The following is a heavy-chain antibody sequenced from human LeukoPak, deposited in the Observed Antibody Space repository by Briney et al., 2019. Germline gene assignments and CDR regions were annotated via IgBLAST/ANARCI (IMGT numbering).Heavy chain of an antibody. CDR1: GESFSGYY. D-gene: IGHD3-22*01. CDR3: ARDLLVRYYDSSGLIDY. CDR2: INHSGST. J-gene: IGHJ4*02. V-gene: IGHV4-34*01. Sequence: SETLSLTCAVYGESFSGYYWSWIRQPPGKGLEWIGEINHSGSTNYNPSLKSRVTISVDTSKNQFSLKLSSVTAADTAVYYCARDLLVRYYDSSGLIDYWGQGTLVTVSS.